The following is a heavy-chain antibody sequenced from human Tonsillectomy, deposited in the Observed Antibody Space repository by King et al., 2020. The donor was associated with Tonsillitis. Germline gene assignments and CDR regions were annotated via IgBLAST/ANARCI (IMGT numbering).Heavy chain of an antibody. CDR2: IKQDGSEK. CDR1: GFTFSSYW. J-gene: IGHJ4*02. Sequence: VQLVESGGGLVQPGGSLRLSCAASGFTFSSYWMSWVRQAPGKGLEWVANIKQDGSEKSYVASVKGRCTISRDNAKNSLYLQMNSLRAEDTAVYYCAREGTSSTSCARDWGQGTLVTVSS. CDR3: AREGTSSTSCARD. V-gene: IGHV3-7*03. D-gene: IGHD2-2*01.